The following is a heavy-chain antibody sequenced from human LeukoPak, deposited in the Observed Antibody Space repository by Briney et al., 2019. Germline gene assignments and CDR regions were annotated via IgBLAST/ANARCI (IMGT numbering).Heavy chain of an antibody. V-gene: IGHV1-2*02. D-gene: IGHD3-3*01. J-gene: IGHJ4*02. CDR2: INPNSGGT. Sequence: ASVKVSCKASGYTFTDYYMHWVGQAPGQGLEWMGWINPNSGGTNYAQKFQGRVTMTRDTSINTAYMELSRLRSDDTAVYYCARDPSTYEEQLAFDYWGQGTLVTVSS. CDR1: GYTFTDYY. CDR3: ARDPSTYEEQLAFDY.